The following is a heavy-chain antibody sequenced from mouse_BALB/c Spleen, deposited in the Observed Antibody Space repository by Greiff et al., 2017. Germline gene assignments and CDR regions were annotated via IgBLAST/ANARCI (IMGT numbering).Heavy chain of an antibody. Sequence: EVQVVESGGDLVKPGGSLKLSCAASGFTFSSYGMSWVRQTPDKRLEWVATISSGGSYTYYPDSVKGRFTISRDNAKNTLYLQMSSLKSEDTAMYYCARQGYGNPYYAMDYWGQGTSVTVSS. D-gene: IGHD2-10*02. CDR3: ARQGYGNPYYAMDY. CDR2: ISSGGSYT. CDR1: GFTFSSYG. V-gene: IGHV5-6*01. J-gene: IGHJ4*01.